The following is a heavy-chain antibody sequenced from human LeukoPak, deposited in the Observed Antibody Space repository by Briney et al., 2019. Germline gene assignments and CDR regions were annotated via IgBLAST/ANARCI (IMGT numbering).Heavy chain of an antibody. CDR1: GYTFTSYG. D-gene: IGHD3-10*01. Sequence: GASVKVSCKASGYTFTSYGISWVRQAPGQGLEWMGWISAYNGNTNYAQRLQGRVTMTTDTSTSTAYMELRSLRSDDTAVYYCARASAFMVRGVIIPNDYWGQGTLVTVSS. CDR3: ARASAFMVRGVIIPNDY. CDR2: ISAYNGNT. V-gene: IGHV1-18*01. J-gene: IGHJ4*02.